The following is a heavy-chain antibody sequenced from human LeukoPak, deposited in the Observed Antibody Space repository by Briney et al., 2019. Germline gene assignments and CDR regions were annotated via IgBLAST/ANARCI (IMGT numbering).Heavy chain of an antibody. V-gene: IGHV3-30*03. J-gene: IGHJ4*02. D-gene: IGHD3-10*01. CDR3: ARGQNYGSGSYEYFDY. CDR2: ISYDGSNK. Sequence: PGGSLRLSCVASGFTFSSYSMNWVRQAPGKGLEWVAVISYDGSNKYYADSVKGRFTISRDNSKNTLYLQMNSLRAEDTAVYYCARGQNYGSGSYEYFDYWGQGTLVTVSS. CDR1: GFTFSSYS.